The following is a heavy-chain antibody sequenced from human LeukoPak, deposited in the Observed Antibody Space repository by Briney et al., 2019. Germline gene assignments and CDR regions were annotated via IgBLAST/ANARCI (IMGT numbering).Heavy chain of an antibody. CDR1: GGTFSSYA. D-gene: IGHD2-2*01. J-gene: IGHJ3*02. CDR2: IIPIFGTA. CDR3: ARATLEPYCSSTSCQSRYAFDI. Sequence: SVKVSCKASGGTFSSYAISWVRQAPGQGLEWMGGIIPIFGTANYAQKFQGRVTITTDESTSTAYMELSSLRSEDTAVYYCARATLEPYCSSTSCQSRYAFDIWGQGTMVTVSS. V-gene: IGHV1-69*05.